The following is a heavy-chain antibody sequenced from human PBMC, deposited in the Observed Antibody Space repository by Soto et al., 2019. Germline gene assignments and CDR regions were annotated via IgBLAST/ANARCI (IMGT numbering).Heavy chain of an antibody. J-gene: IGHJ6*02. Sequence: VQLVESGGGVVQPGRSLRLSCAASGFTFSSYGMHWVRQAPGKGLEWVAVISYDGSNKYYADSVKGRFTISRDNSKNTLYLQMNSLRAEDTAVYYCAKDVEVVTLAFCMDVWGQGTTVTVSS. V-gene: IGHV3-30*18. D-gene: IGHD3-3*01. CDR3: AKDVEVVTLAFCMDV. CDR1: GFTFSSYG. CDR2: ISYDGSNK.